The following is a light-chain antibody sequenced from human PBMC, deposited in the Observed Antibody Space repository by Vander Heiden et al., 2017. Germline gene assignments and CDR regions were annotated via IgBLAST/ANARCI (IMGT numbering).Light chain of an antibody. V-gene: IGKV4-1*01. CDR1: QSLFHNFNNKNF. CDR3: HQYLTTHHT. Sequence: DIVLTQSPDSLAVSLGETATINCKSSQSLFHNFNNKNFLAWYRQKPGQPPTVLIYWASTRAAGVPDRFSGSGSGANFTLTINSLQADDVALYYCHQYLTTHHTFGHGTRVEIK. CDR2: WAS. J-gene: IGKJ1*01.